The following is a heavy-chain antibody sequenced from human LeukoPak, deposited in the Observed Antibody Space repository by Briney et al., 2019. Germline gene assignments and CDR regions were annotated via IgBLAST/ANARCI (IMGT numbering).Heavy chain of an antibody. J-gene: IGHJ4*02. CDR2: IWYDGSNK. D-gene: IGHD2-2*01. Sequence: GGSLRLSCAASGFTFSSYGMHWVRQAPGKGLEWVAVIWYDGSNKFYADSVKGRFAISRDNSKNTLYLQMSSLRAEDTAVYYCARGWGYDHFDYWGQGTLVSVSS. CDR1: GFTFSSYG. V-gene: IGHV3-33*01. CDR3: ARGWGYDHFDY.